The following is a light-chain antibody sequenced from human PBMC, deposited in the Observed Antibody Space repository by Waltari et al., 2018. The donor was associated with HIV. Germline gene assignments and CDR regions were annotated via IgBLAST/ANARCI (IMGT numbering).Light chain of an antibody. J-gene: IGLJ3*02. Sequence: SYELTQPPSVSVSPGQTARITCAGDALPKQTAYWYHQRPGQAPVLVIYKDTERPSGIPERFSGSSSGTTATLTIIGVQAQDEADYHCQSADSNASLWVFGGGTKLTVL. CDR1: ALPKQT. CDR2: KDT. CDR3: QSADSNASLWV. V-gene: IGLV3-25*03.